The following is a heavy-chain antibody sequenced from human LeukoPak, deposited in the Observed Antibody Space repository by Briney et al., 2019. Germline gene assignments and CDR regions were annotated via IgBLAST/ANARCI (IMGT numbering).Heavy chain of an antibody. CDR1: GGSISDSC. CDR3: ARGDFCSSSNCYLRPMDV. CDR2: IYYSGSA. Sequence: SETLSLTCTVSGGSISDSCWNWIRQPPGKGLEWIGYIYYSGSATYNPSLKSRVTMSVDTAKNQFSLKLRSVTAADTAVYYCARGDFCSSSNCYLRPMDVWGKGTTVTVSS. D-gene: IGHD2-2*01. J-gene: IGHJ6*03. V-gene: IGHV4-59*01.